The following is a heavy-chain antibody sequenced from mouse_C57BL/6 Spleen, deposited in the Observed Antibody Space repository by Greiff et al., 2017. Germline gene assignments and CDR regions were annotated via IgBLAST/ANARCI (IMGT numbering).Heavy chain of an antibody. J-gene: IGHJ2*01. CDR1: GYAFSSYW. CDR3: ARRGYGNYPYFDY. V-gene: IGHV1-80*01. Sequence: QVQLQQSGAELVKPGASVKISCKASGYAFSSYWMNWVKQRPGKGLEWIGQIYPGDGDTNYNGKFKGKATLTADKSSSTAYMQLSSLTSEDSAVYFCARRGYGNYPYFDYWGQGTTLTVSS. D-gene: IGHD2-10*02. CDR2: IYPGDGDT.